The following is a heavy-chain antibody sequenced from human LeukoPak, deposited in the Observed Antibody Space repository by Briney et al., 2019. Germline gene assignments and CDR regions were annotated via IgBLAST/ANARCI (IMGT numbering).Heavy chain of an antibody. Sequence: SETLSLTCTVSGGSISSSSYYWGWIRQPPGKGLEWIGSVFYSGSTYYNSSLKSRVTISVDTSKNQFSLRLSSVTAADTAVYYCACNGGNSHYYFDYWGQGTLVTVSS. J-gene: IGHJ4*02. V-gene: IGHV4-39*07. D-gene: IGHD4-23*01. CDR3: ACNGGNSHYYFDY. CDR1: GGSISSSSYY. CDR2: VFYSGST.